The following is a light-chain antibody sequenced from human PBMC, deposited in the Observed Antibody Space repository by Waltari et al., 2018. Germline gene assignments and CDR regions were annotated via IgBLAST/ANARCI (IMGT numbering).Light chain of an antibody. CDR3: QQYGRSPWT. J-gene: IGKJ1*01. CDR2: DAS. CDR1: QSVSSNY. V-gene: IGKV3-20*01. Sequence: FVLTQSPGTLSLFPGERVTLSCRASQSVSSNYLAWYQQKPGQAPRLLIYDASNRATGIADRFSGSGSGTDFTLTISRLEPEDVAVYYCQQYGRSPWTFGQGTKVESK.